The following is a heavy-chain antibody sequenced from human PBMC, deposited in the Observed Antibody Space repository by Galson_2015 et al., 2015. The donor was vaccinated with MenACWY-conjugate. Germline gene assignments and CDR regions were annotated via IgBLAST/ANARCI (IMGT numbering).Heavy chain of an antibody. D-gene: IGHD1-26*01. V-gene: IGHV3-74*01. CDR3: AKTGGASFYFDS. CDR2: INPGGSST. CDR1: GFIFNTYW. J-gene: IGHJ4*02. Sequence: SLRLSCAASGFIFNTYWMHWVRQAPGKGLVWVSRINPGGSSTTYADSVKDRFTISRDNAKNTLYLQMNSLRPEDTAVFYCAKTGGASFYFDSWGQGTLVTVSS.